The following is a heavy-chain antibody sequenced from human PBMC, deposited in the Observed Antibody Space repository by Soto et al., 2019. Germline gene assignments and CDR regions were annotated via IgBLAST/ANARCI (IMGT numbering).Heavy chain of an antibody. D-gene: IGHD6-19*01. CDR3: ARDTSHSSGWYSPYYYYYGMDV. CDR1: GFTFSSYA. V-gene: IGHV3-30-3*01. Sequence: QVQLVESGGGVVQPGRSLRLSCAASGFTFSSYAMHWVRQAPGKGLEWVAVISYDGSNKYYADSVKGRFTISRDNSKNTLYLQMNSLRAEDTAVYYCARDTSHSSGWYSPYYYYYGMDVW. J-gene: IGHJ6*01. CDR2: ISYDGSNK.